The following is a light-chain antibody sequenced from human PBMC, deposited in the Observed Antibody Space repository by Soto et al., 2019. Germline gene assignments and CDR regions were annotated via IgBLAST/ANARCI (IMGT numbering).Light chain of an antibody. CDR2: ANN. Sequence: QSVLTQPPSVSGTPGQRVTISCSGSSSNIGTNIVNWYQHLPGTAPKLLIYANNQRPSGVPDRFSGSRSGTSASLAISGLQSEDEADYYCAAWDDSLNGPAFGGGTKVTVL. CDR3: AAWDDSLNGPA. CDR1: SSNIGTNI. V-gene: IGLV1-44*01. J-gene: IGLJ2*01.